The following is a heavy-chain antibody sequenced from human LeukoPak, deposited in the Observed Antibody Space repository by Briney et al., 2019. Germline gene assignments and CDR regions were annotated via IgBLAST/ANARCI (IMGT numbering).Heavy chain of an antibody. CDR2: INWNGGST. Sequence: PGGSLRLSCAASGFTFDDYGMSWVRQAPGKGLEWVSGINWNGGSTGYADSVKGRFTISGDNFQNTLFLQLNNLRVDDTAVYYCAKVNYYHPYFWGQGTLVTVSS. D-gene: IGHD3-22*01. J-gene: IGHJ4*02. CDR3: AKVNYYHPYF. CDR1: GFTFDDYG. V-gene: IGHV3-20*04.